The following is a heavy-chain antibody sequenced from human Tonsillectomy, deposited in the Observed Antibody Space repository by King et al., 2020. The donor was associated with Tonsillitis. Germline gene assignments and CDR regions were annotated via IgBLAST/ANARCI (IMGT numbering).Heavy chain of an antibody. D-gene: IGHD3-22*01. CDR1: GFTFSSYE. Sequence: QLVESGGGLVQPGGSLRLSCAASGFTFSSYEMNWVRQAPGKGLEWGSYISSIGSTIYYADSVKGRFTLSREHAKNSLYLQMNSLRAEDTAVYYCAREGIDYYDSSGYYRVDAFDIWGQGTMVTVSS. V-gene: IGHV3-48*03. CDR3: AREGIDYYDSSGYYRVDAFDI. J-gene: IGHJ3*02. CDR2: ISSIGSTI.